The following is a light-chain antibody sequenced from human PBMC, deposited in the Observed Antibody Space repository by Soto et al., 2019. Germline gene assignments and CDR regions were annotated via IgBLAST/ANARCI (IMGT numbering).Light chain of an antibody. CDR1: RSVSSRY. V-gene: IGKV3-20*01. Sequence: EIVLTQSPGTLSLSPGERATLSCRASRSVSSRYLAWYQQKPGQAPRLLIYGASSRATGIPDRFSGSGSGTDFTLTISRLEPEDFAVYYCQQYGSSRTFGQGTKVEIK. J-gene: IGKJ1*01. CDR2: GAS. CDR3: QQYGSSRT.